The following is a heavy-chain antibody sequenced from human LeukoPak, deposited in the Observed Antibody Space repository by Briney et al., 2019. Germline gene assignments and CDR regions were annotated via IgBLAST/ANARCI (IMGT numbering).Heavy chain of an antibody. J-gene: IGHJ4*02. CDR3: ARTQYYYGSGAFDY. CDR1: GFTFSNYG. V-gene: IGHV3-30*03. D-gene: IGHD3-10*01. Sequence: GGSLRLSCAASGFTFSNYGMHFVRQAPGKGLQWVAVISYEGFSKYYADSVKGRFTISRDNAKNTLYLQMNSLRAEDTAVYYCARTQYYYGSGAFDYWGQGTLVTVSS. CDR2: ISYEGFSK.